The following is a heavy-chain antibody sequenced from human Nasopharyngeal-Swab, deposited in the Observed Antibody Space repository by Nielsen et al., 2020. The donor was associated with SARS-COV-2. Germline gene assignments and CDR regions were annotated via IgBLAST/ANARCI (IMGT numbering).Heavy chain of an antibody. Sequence: GESLKISCAASGFTFTSYAINWVRQAPGKGLERVSGISGSGDNTYYADSVRGRFIISRDTSKNTLYLQMNSLKTEDTAVYYCARGDSSGGHWYAGGYWGQGTLVTVSS. D-gene: IGHD2-21*02. V-gene: IGHV3-23*01. CDR1: GFTFTSYA. CDR3: ARGDSSGGHWYAGGY. CDR2: ISGSGDNT. J-gene: IGHJ4*02.